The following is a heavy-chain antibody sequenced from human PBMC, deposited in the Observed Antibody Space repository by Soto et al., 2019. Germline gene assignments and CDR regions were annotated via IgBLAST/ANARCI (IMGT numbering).Heavy chain of an antibody. J-gene: IGHJ6*02. V-gene: IGHV3-30-3*01. CDR2: ISYDGSNK. D-gene: IGHD4-4*01. Sequence: PGGSLRLSCAASGFTFSSYAMHWVRQAPGKGLEWVAVISYDGSNKHCADSVKGRFTISRDNSKNTLYLQMNSLRAEDTAVYYCARGETTVDYYYGMDVWGQGTTVTVSS. CDR1: GFTFSSYA. CDR3: ARGETTVDYYYGMDV.